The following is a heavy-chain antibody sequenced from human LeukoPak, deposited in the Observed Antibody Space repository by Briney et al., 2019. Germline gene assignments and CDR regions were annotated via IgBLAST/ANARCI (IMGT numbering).Heavy chain of an antibody. CDR3: ARDGPDYYDSSGYLRLFDY. D-gene: IGHD3-22*01. Sequence: SETLSLTCTVSGGSVSSGSYYWSWIRQPPGKGLEWIGYIYYSGSTNYNPSLKSRVTISVDTSKNQFSLKLCSVTAADTAVYYCARDGPDYYDSSGYLRLFDYWGQGTLVTVSS. CDR2: IYYSGST. J-gene: IGHJ4*02. V-gene: IGHV4-61*01. CDR1: GGSVSSGSYY.